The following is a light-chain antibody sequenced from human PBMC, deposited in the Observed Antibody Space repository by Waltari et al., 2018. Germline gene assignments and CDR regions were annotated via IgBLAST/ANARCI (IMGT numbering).Light chain of an antibody. J-gene: IGKJ1*01. Sequence: EIVITQSPATLFFSPGGRATPPCRASQGVSSNLAGYQQKRGQAPRPLIYCAATRAAAIPARFSGSGAGTEVTLTISSLQSEDFAVYYCQHYNNWPHWTFGQGTKVEIK. CDR2: CAA. V-gene: IGKV3-15*01. CDR1: QGVSSN. CDR3: QHYNNWPHWT.